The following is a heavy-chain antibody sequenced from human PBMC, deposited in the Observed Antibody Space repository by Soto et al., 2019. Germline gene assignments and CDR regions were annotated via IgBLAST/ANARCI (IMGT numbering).Heavy chain of an antibody. J-gene: IGHJ4*02. CDR2: IWYDGSNK. CDR3: ARDFVAARPGPIDY. D-gene: IGHD6-6*01. V-gene: IGHV3-33*01. CDR1: GFTFSSYG. Sequence: QVQLVESGGGVVQPGRSLRLSCAASGFTFSSYGMHWVRQAPGKGLEWVAVIWYDGSNKYYADSVKGRFTISRDNSKNTLYLQMNSLRAEDTAVYYCARDFVAARPGPIDYWGQGTLVTVSS.